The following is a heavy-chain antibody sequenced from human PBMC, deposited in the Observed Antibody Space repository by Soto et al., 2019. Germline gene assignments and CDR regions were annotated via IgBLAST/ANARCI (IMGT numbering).Heavy chain of an antibody. CDR2: GYYLGGF. Sequence: SETLSLTCTVSGGSISSRSFYWGWIRLPPGKGLEWIGSGYYLGGFYSNPSLKSRVTMSVDTSKNQFSLKLSSVTAADTAMYYCARHYGYNYGYIDSWGQGXPVTVYS. D-gene: IGHD5-18*01. V-gene: IGHV4-39*01. CDR1: GGSISSRSFY. CDR3: ARHYGYNYGYIDS. J-gene: IGHJ4*02.